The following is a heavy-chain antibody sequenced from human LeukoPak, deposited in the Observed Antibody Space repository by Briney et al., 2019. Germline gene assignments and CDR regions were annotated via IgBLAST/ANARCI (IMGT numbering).Heavy chain of an antibody. Sequence: KPSETLSLTCTVSGGSISSYYRSWIRQPPGKGLEWIGYIYYSGSTNYNPSLKSRVTISVDTSKNQFSLKLSSVTAADTAVYYCARDDRGSSWYEGPFDYWGQGTLVTASS. D-gene: IGHD6-13*01. V-gene: IGHV4-59*01. CDR1: GGSISSYY. CDR2: IYYSGST. J-gene: IGHJ4*02. CDR3: ARDDRGSSWYEGPFDY.